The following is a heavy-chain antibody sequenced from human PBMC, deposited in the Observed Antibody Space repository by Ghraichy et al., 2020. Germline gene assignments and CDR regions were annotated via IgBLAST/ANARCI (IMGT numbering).Heavy chain of an antibody. CDR3: ARDQGGSWSRFDY. V-gene: IGHV3-21*01. D-gene: IGHD6-13*01. CDR2: ISSSSSYI. Sequence: GESLNISCAASGFTFSSYSMNWVRQAPGKGLEWVSSISSSSSYIYYADSVKGRFTISRDNAKNSLYLQMNSLRAEDTAVYYCARDQGGSWSRFDYWGQGTLVTVSS. CDR1: GFTFSSYS. J-gene: IGHJ4*02.